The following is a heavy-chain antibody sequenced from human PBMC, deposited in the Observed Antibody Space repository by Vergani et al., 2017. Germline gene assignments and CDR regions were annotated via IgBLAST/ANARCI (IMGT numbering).Heavy chain of an antibody. D-gene: IGHD5-18*01. V-gene: IGHV3-23*01. J-gene: IGHJ4*02. CDR1: GGSVSSGSYY. CDR3: TKSTAMIRGPFGY. Sequence: VQLQESGPGLVKPSETLSLTCTVSGGSVSSGSYYWSWIRQPPGKGLEWVSAISGSGGSTYYADSVKGRFTISRDNSKNTLYLQMNSLRAEDTAVYYCTKSTAMIRGPFGYWGQGTLVTVSS. CDR2: ISGSGGST.